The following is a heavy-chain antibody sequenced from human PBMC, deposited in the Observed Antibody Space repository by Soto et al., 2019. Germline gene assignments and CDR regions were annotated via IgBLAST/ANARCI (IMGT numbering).Heavy chain of an antibody. Sequence: GGSLRLSCAASGFTVSSNYMSWVRQAPGKGLEWISIIYSAGNTYYADSVKGRFTISRDNSKNRLYLQMNSLGAETTAVYYCARDFVVGGPTINYYYGMDVWGQGT. CDR1: GFTVSSNY. CDR2: IYSAGNT. J-gene: IGHJ6*02. V-gene: IGHV3-66*01. D-gene: IGHD1-26*01. CDR3: ARDFVVGGPTINYYYGMDV.